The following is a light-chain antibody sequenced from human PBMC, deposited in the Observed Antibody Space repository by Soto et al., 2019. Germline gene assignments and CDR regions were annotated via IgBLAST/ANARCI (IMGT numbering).Light chain of an antibody. Sequence: EIVLTQSPGTLSLSPGERATLSCRASQSVSSSYLAWYQQKPGQAPRLLIYGASSRATGIPDRFSGSGSGTDFTLTISRLEPEDFAVYYCQQYGSSPWGGWTFGQGTKVEIK. CDR3: QQYGSSPWGGWT. V-gene: IGKV3-20*01. J-gene: IGKJ1*01. CDR1: QSVSSSY. CDR2: GAS.